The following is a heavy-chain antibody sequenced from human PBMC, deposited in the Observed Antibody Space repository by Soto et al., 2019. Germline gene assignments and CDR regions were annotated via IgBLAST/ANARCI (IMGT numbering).Heavy chain of an antibody. CDR1: AASISSRDYY. CDR3: GRVMIGTSRHTDSDY. Sequence: PSETLSLTCSVAAASISSRDYYWGRIRQTPGKGLEWIGNIDYNGVTYYNPSLKSRVTVSKDTSKNQFSLKVASVTAAHTAIYYCGRVMIGTSRHTDSDYWGQGTQVTVSS. J-gene: IGHJ4*02. V-gene: IGHV4-39*01. CDR2: IDYNGVT. D-gene: IGHD2-2*01.